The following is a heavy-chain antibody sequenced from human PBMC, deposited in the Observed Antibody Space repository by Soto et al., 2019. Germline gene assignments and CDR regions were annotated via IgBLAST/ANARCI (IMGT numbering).Heavy chain of an antibody. CDR3: ANPAQAAWTTTFDY. CDR1: GFNFSSYA. V-gene: IGHV3-23*01. D-gene: IGHD2-15*01. Sequence: GGSLRLSCAASGFNFSSYAMSWVRQPPGKGLEWVSAISGSGCSTYDAESVKGRLTMSRDNSKKTLYLQMDSLRAENTAVYYCANPAQAAWTTTFDYWGQGSVVTLS. CDR2: ISGSGCST. J-gene: IGHJ4*02.